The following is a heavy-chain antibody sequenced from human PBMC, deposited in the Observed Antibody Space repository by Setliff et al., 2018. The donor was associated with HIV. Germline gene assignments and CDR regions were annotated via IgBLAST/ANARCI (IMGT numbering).Heavy chain of an antibody. CDR2: INSYNGNT. D-gene: IGHD2-8*01. J-gene: IGHJ4*02. CDR1: GYTFTTYG. Sequence: ASVKVSCKASGYTFTTYGVNWVRQAPGQGLEWMGWINSYNGNTGYAQKFQGRVTMTRNTSISTAYMDLSSLRSEDTAVYYCARGKVLRGNILYYWGQGTLVTVSS. CDR3: ARGKVLRGNILYY. V-gene: IGHV1-8*01.